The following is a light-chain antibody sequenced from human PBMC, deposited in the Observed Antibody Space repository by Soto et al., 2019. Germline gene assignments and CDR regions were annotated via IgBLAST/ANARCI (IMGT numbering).Light chain of an antibody. Sequence: DIQMTQSPSTLSAFVGDRVTITCRASQSISSWLAWYQQKPGKAPKLLIYDASSLESGVPSRFSGSGSGTEFTLTISSLQPDDFATYYCQQYNSYSLSWTFGQGTKVEIK. CDR3: QQYNSYSLSWT. V-gene: IGKV1-5*01. J-gene: IGKJ1*01. CDR1: QSISSW. CDR2: DAS.